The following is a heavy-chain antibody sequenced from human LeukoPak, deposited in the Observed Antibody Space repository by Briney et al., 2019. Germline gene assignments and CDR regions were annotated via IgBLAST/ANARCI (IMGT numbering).Heavy chain of an antibody. D-gene: IGHD6-19*01. Sequence: GGSLRLSCTASKLTFSSYNLHWVRQAPGKGLEWVSSISSSGSYVHYIDSVKGRFTISRDDAQNSLFLQMKSLRAEDTAVYYCARQTQSSGLGYWGQGTLVTVSS. J-gene: IGHJ4*02. V-gene: IGHV3-21*06. CDR1: KLTFSSYN. CDR2: ISSSGSYV. CDR3: ARQTQSSGLGY.